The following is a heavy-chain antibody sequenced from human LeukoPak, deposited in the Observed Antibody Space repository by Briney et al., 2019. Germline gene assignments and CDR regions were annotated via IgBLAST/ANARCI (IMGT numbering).Heavy chain of an antibody. V-gene: IGHV4-39*01. D-gene: IGHD3-16*02. CDR3: ARPKRDYDYVWGSYRYTHYFDY. Sequence: PSETLSLTCTVSGGSISSSSYYWGWIRQPPGKGLEWIGSIYYSGSTYYNPSLKSRVTIPVDTSKNQFSLKLSSVTAADTAVYYCARPKRDYDYVWGSYRYTHYFDYWGQGTLVTVSS. CDR2: IYYSGST. CDR1: GGSISSSSYY. J-gene: IGHJ4*02.